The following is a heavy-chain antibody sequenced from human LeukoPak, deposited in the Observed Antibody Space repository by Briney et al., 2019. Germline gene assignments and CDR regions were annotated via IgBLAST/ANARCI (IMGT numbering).Heavy chain of an antibody. CDR2: ISYDGTNK. CDR1: GFTFGSYA. CDR3: ARESPACGENCYFDY. Sequence: GGSLRLSCAASGFTFGSYAMHWVRQAPGRGLEWVAGISYDGTNKYYADSVKGRFTISRDNSKNTLYLQMNSLRTDDTAVYYCARESPACGENCYFDYWGQGTLVTVSS. V-gene: IGHV3-30-3*01. J-gene: IGHJ4*02. D-gene: IGHD2-21*01.